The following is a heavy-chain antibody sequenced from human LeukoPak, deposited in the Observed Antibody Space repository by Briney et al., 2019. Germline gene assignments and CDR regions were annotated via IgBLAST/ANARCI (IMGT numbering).Heavy chain of an antibody. V-gene: IGHV1-3*01. CDR3: ARGPSQYDTLTGSNWFDP. CDR2: INAGNGNT. D-gene: IGHD3-9*01. Sequence: ASVKVSCKASGYTFTSYAMHWVRQAPGQRLEWMGWINAGNGNTKYSQNFQGRVTITRDTSASTAYMELSSLRSEDTAVYYCARGPSQYDTLTGSNWFDPWGQGTLVTVSS. J-gene: IGHJ5*02. CDR1: GYTFTSYA.